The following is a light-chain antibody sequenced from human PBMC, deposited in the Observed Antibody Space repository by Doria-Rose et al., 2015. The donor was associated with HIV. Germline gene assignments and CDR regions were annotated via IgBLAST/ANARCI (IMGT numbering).Light chain of an antibody. CDR3: QQYGTSRGT. CDR2: DAS. J-gene: IGKJ5*01. Sequence: EIVMTQSPGTLPLSPGERATLSCRASQRVKSSYLAWYQQKPGQAHRLLIYDASTRAAGIPDRFSGSVSGTDFTLTISRLEPEDVAVYYCQQYGTSRGTFGQGTRLEIK. V-gene: IGKV3-20*01. CDR1: QRVKSSY.